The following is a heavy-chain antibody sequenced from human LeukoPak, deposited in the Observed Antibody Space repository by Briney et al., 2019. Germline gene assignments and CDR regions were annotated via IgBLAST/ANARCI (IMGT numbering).Heavy chain of an antibody. J-gene: IGHJ2*01. CDR2: ISSSSSTI. V-gene: IGHV3-48*01. D-gene: IGHD1-26*01. CDR3: ARAPSPSALGAAAYWYFDL. Sequence: PGGSLRLSCAASGFTFSSYSMNWVRQAPGKGLEWVSYISSSSSTIYHADSVKGRFTISRDNAKNSLYLQMNSLRAEDTAVYYCARAPSPSALGAAAYWYFDLWGRGTLVTVSS. CDR1: GFTFSSYS.